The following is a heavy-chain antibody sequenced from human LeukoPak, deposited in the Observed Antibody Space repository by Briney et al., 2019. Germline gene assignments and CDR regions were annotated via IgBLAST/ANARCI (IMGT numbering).Heavy chain of an antibody. Sequence: GASVKVSRKASGYTFTSYYMHWVRQAPGQGLEWMGIINPSGGSTSYAQKFQGRVTMTEDTSTDTAYMELSSLRSEDTAVYYCATQAAAVFYWGQGTLVTVSS. CDR3: ATQAAAVFY. D-gene: IGHD6-13*01. J-gene: IGHJ4*02. CDR2: INPSGGST. V-gene: IGHV1-46*01. CDR1: GYTFTSYY.